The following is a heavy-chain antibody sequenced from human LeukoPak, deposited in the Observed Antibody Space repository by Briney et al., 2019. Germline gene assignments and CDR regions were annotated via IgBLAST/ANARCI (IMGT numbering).Heavy chain of an antibody. CDR3: ARDGDGPIDCDL. J-gene: IGHJ2*01. Sequence: GGSLRLSCAVSGFTFSSYWMHWVRQAPGKGLVWVSRISSHGSSIAYADSVKGRFTISRDNAENTMYLQMDNLRDEDTALYYCARDGDGPIDCDLWGRGTLVTVSS. CDR1: GFTFSSYW. CDR2: ISSHGSSI. D-gene: IGHD5-24*01. V-gene: IGHV3-74*01.